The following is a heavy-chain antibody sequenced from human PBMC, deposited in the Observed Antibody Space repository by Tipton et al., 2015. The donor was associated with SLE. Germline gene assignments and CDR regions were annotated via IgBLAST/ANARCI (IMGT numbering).Heavy chain of an antibody. D-gene: IGHD6-13*01. CDR3: ARVYSGIWGAFDF. CDR1: GGSISSYY. V-gene: IGHV4-59*01. Sequence: TLSLTCTVSGGSISSYYWSWFRQPPGKGLEWIGYIYYSGSTTYNPSLKSRVTISVDTSKNQFSLKLSSVTAADTAVYYCARVYSGIWGAFDFRGQGALFSVSP. CDR2: IYYSGST. J-gene: IGHJ3*01.